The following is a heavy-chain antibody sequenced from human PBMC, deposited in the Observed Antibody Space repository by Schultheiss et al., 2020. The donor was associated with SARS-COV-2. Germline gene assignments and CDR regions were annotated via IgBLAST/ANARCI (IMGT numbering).Heavy chain of an antibody. D-gene: IGHD1-26*01. J-gene: IGHJ1*01. CDR1: GYTFTSHG. CDR2: ISAYNGNR. CDR3: AISIGELGADTEYFQH. V-gene: IGHV1-18*01. Sequence: ASVKVSCKASGYTFTSHGISWVRQAPGQGLEWMGWISAYNGNRNYVQKLQGRVTMTTDTSTSTAYMELSSLRSEDTAVYYCAISIGELGADTEYFQHWGQGTLVTVSS.